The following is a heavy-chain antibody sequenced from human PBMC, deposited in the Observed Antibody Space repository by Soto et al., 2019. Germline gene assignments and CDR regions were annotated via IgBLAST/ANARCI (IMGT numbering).Heavy chain of an antibody. CDR3: ARSRGSYYSNFDS. D-gene: IGHD3-10*01. CDR1: GFTFSGYG. Sequence: SGTVCCEASGFTFSGYGVRWVHQAHGQGLEWVGRFIPILGASNFAQKFQGRVTISADKSTDTAYMVLTGLTSEDTAVYYCARSRGSYYSNFDSWGQGTLVTVSS. CDR2: FIPILGAS. V-gene: IGHV1-69*04. J-gene: IGHJ4*02.